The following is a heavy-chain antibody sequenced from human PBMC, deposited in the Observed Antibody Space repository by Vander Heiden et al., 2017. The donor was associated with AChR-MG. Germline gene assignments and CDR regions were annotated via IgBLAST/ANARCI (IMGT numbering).Heavy chain of an antibody. CDR1: GGSFSGYY. D-gene: IGHD3-3*01. CDR3: ARVGGYYDFWSGYSRYYYYGMDV. J-gene: IGHJ6*02. Sequence: QVQLQQWGAGLLKPSETLSLTCAVYGGSFSGYYWSWIRQPPGKGLEWIGEINHSGSTNYNPSLKSRVTISVDTSKNQFSLKLSSVTAADTAVYYCARVGGYYDFWSGYSRYYYYGMDVWGQGTTVTVSS. CDR2: INHSGST. V-gene: IGHV4-34*01.